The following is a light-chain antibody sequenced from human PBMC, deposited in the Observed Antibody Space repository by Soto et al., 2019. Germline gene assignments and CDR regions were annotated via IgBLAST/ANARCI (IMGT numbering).Light chain of an antibody. Sequence: DIQMTQSPSTLSGSVGDRVTITCRASQTISSWLAWYQQKPGKAPKLLIYKASTLKSGVPSRFSGSGSGTEFTLTISSLQPDDFATYYCQQSFSTLLMYSFGQGTKLEIK. CDR1: QTISSW. J-gene: IGKJ2*03. CDR2: KAS. V-gene: IGKV1-5*03. CDR3: QQSFSTLLMYS.